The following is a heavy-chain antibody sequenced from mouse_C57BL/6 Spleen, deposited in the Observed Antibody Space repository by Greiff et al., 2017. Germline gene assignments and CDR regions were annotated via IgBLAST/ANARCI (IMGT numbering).Heavy chain of an antibody. CDR3: AIKGVYDGSYCDY. V-gene: IGHV1-74*01. CDR2: VHPSDSDT. CDR1: GYTFTSYW. J-gene: IGHJ2*01. D-gene: IGHD2-3*01. Sequence: QVQLQQPGAELVKPGASVKVSCKASGYTFTSYWMHWVKQRPGQGLEWIGRVHPSDSDTNYNQKFKGKATLTVDKSSSTAYMQLSSLTSEDSAVSYCAIKGVYDGSYCDYWGQGTTRTVSS.